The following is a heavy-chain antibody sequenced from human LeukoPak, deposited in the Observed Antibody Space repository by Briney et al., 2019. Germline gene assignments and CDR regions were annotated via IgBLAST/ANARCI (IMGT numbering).Heavy chain of an antibody. V-gene: IGHV1-8*03. CDR2: MNPNSGNT. Sequence: GASVKVSCKASGYTFTSYDINWVRQATGQGLEWMGWMNPNSGNTGYAQKFQGRVTITRNTSISTAYMELSSLRSEDTAVYYCARAAYCGGDCYFTLWDYWGQGTLVTVSS. CDR1: GYTFTSYD. CDR3: ARAAYCGGDCYFTLWDY. D-gene: IGHD2-21*02. J-gene: IGHJ4*02.